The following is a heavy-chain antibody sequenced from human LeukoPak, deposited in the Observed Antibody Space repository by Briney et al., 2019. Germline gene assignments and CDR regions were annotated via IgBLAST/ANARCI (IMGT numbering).Heavy chain of an antibody. CDR2: INPNSGGT. Sequence: ASVKVSFKASGYAFTVYSIHWVRQAPGQGLEWMGWINPNSGGTNFAQNLQGRVTMTRDTSISTAYMELRRLRCDDRAVYYCARDNRNSYYGRGGGDDAFDIWGQGTMVTVSS. D-gene: IGHD3-16*01. CDR1: GYAFTVYS. V-gene: IGHV1-2*02. CDR3: ARDNRNSYYGRGGGDDAFDI. J-gene: IGHJ3*02.